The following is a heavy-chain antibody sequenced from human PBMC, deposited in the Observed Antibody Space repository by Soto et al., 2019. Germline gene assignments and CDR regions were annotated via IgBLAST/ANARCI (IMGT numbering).Heavy chain of an antibody. CDR1: GGSVRSGSYY. CDR3: ARMLGSGGYYFDD. J-gene: IGHJ4*02. CDR2: IYYSGST. V-gene: IGHV4-61*01. Sequence: SETLSLTCTVSGGSVRSGSYYWRWIRKPPGKGLEWIRYIYYSGSTIYNPSLKSRVTISVDTSKNQFSLKLSSVTAADTAVYYCARMLGSGGYYFDDWGQGTLVTVSS. D-gene: IGHD6-19*01.